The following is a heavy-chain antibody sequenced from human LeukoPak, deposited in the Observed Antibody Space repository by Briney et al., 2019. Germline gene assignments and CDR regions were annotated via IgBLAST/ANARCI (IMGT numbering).Heavy chain of an antibody. D-gene: IGHD4-23*01. CDR1: GYTFSNFG. V-gene: IGHV1-18*01. CDR3: ARGDGGNPWDAFDI. CDR2: NSGDNDNP. Sequence: ASVKVSCKASGYTFSNFGIAWVRQAPGQGLEWMGWNSGDNDNPQSAQDLQGRLTVTTDRSMSTAYMELRSLRHDDTAVYYCARGDGGNPWDAFDIWGQGTMVTVSS. J-gene: IGHJ3*02.